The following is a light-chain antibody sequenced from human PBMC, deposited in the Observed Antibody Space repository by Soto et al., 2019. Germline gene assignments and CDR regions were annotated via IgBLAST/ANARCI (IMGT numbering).Light chain of an antibody. CDR1: QGIANY. CDR2: AAS. V-gene: IGKV1-17*03. Sequence: DTQMTQSPSVMSAYVGDRVTITCRASQGIANYLIWFQQEPGKAPKRLIFAASSLQSGVPSRFSGSGSGTEFTLTISSLQPEDFASYYCLQHKTYPYTFGQGTKLEIK. J-gene: IGKJ2*01. CDR3: LQHKTYPYT.